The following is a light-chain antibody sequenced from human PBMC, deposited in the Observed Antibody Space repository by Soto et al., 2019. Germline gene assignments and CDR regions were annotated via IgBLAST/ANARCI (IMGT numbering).Light chain of an antibody. CDR3: SSFTSSSTVL. V-gene: IGLV2-14*01. J-gene: IGLJ2*01. CDR1: SSDVGGYNY. CDR2: EVN. Sequence: QSVLIQPASVSLSLGHSITISCTGTSSDVGGYNYVSLYQQHPGKSPKLMIYEVNNRPSGVSNRFSGSKSGNTASLTISGLQAEDEADYYCSSFTSSSTVLFGGGT.